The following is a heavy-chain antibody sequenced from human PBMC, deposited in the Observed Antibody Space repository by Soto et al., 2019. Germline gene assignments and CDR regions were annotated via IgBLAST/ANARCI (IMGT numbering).Heavy chain of an antibody. J-gene: IGHJ4*02. CDR3: ARRWGFTFDY. V-gene: IGHV4-59*08. CDR2: IYYSGST. Sequence: SETLSLTCTVSGGSISGYYWSWIRQPPGKGLEWIGYIYYSGSTNYNPSLKSRVTISVDTSKNQFSLKLSSVTAADTAVYYCARRWGFTFDYWGQGTLVTSPQ. D-gene: IGHD1-26*01. CDR1: GGSISGYY.